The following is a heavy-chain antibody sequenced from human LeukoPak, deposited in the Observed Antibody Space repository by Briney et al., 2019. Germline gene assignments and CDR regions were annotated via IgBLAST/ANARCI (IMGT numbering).Heavy chain of an antibody. CDR2: IYHSGST. CDR3: ARYCSGGSCYSGGAFDI. D-gene: IGHD2-15*01. V-gene: IGHV4-30-2*01. Sequence: SQTLSLTCAVSGGSISSGGSSWSWIRQPPGKGLEWIGYIYHSGSTYYNPSLKSRVTISVDRSKNQFSLKLSSVTAADTAVYYCARYCSGGSCYSGGAFDIWGQGTMVTVSS. CDR1: GGSISSGGSS. J-gene: IGHJ3*02.